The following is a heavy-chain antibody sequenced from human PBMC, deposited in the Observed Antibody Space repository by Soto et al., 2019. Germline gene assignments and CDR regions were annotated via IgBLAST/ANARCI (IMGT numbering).Heavy chain of an antibody. CDR2: IYYSGST. V-gene: IGHV4-59*01. J-gene: IGHJ5*02. Sequence: SETLSLTCTVSGGSISSYYWSWIRQPPGKGLEWIGYIYYSGSTNYNPSLKSRVTISVDTSKNQFSLKLSSVTAADTAVYYCARDRYWFDPWGQGPLVTVSS. D-gene: IGHD1-20*01. CDR1: GGSISSYY. CDR3: ARDRYWFDP.